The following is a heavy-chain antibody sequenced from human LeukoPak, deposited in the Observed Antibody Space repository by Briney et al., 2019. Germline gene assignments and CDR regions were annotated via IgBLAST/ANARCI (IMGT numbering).Heavy chain of an antibody. V-gene: IGHV4-39*07. CDR1: GCSISSSSYY. Sequence: SETLSLTCTVSGCSISSSSYYWGWLRQPPGKGLEWIGSIYYSGSTYYNPSLKSRVTISVDTSRNQFSLKLSSVTAADTAVYYCATRAPWSLVRGWGTPADAFDIWGQGTMVTVSS. CDR3: ATRAPWSLVRGWGTPADAFDI. CDR2: IYYSGST. D-gene: IGHD3-10*01. J-gene: IGHJ3*02.